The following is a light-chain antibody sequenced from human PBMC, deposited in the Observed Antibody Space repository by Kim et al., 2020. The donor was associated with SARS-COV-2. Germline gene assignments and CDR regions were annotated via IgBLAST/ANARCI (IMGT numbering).Light chain of an antibody. V-gene: IGKV3-15*01. J-gene: IGKJ2*01. CDR3: QQYNNWPYT. CDR1: QSSSSL. CDR2: GVS. Sequence: VTPGERGSRFCRTSQSSSSLLAWYQKQAGPPPRVCVYGVSTRATGIPARFSGSGYATEFNHTISSLQSEDFAVYYCQQYNNWPYTFGQGNKLDI.